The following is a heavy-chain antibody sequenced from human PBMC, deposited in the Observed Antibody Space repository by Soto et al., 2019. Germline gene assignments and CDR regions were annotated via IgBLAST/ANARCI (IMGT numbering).Heavy chain of an antibody. D-gene: IGHD7-27*01. J-gene: IGHJ4*02. V-gene: IGHV4-61*01. CDR2: LYHTGST. CDR1: GGSVNSGSSH. Sequence: SETLSLTSTVAGGSVNSGSSHRIWIPQPPGKGLEWIGDLYHTGSTGYSPPLKSRVTISMDTSKNQCSLKLTSVTAADTAVYFCARGDRLLTLSEIWRQGTEVTV. CDR3: ARGDRLLTLSEI.